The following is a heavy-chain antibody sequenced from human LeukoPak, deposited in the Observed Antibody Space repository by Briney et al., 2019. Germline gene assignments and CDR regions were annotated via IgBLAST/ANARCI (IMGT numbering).Heavy chain of an antibody. CDR2: IYPGDSDT. V-gene: IGHV5-51*01. J-gene: IGHJ4*02. D-gene: IGHD4-23*01. CDR3: TRPHYGGGYYFDY. CDR1: GYSFSNYW. Sequence: GESLKISCKGSGYSFSNYWIAWVRQMPGKGLEWMGIIYPGDSDTRYSPSLEGQVTISADKSISTAYLQWSSLKASDTAVYYCTRPHYGGGYYFDYWGQGTLVTVSS.